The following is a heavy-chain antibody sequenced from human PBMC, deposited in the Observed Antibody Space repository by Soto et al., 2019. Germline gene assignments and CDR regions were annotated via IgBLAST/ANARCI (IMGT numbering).Heavy chain of an antibody. J-gene: IGHJ6*03. D-gene: IGHD2-2*01. V-gene: IGHV4-59*08. CDR2: IYYSGST. CDR1: GGSISSYY. CDR3: ARRGGVAAMYVGSYYYYYMDV. Sequence: SETLSLTCTVSGGSISSYYWSWIRQPPGKGLEWIGYIYYSGSTNYNPSLKSRVTISVDTSKNQFSLKLSSVTAADTAVYYCARRGGVAAMYVGSYYYYYMDVWGKGTTVTVSS.